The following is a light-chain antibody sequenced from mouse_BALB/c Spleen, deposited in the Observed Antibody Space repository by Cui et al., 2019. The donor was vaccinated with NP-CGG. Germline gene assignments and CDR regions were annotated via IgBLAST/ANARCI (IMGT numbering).Light chain of an antibody. CDR3: ALWYSNHWV. CDR1: IGAVTTSNY. CDR2: GTN. V-gene: IGLV1*01. Sequence: QAVVTQESAPTTSPGETVTLTCRSSIGAVTTSNYANWVQEKPDHLFTGLIGGTNNRAPGVPARFSGSLIGDKAARTITGAQTEDEAIYFCALWYSNHWVFGGGTKLTVL. J-gene: IGLJ1*01.